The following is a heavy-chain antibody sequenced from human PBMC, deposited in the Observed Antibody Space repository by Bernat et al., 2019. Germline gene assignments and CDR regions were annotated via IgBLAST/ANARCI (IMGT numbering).Heavy chain of an antibody. Sequence: EVQLVESGGGLVKPGGSLRLSCAASGFTFSNAWMNWVRQAPGKGLEWVGRIKSKTDGGTTDYAAPVKGRFTISRDDSKNTLYLQMNSLRAEDTAVYYCARAEVDYYDSSGYYYFDYWGQGTLVTVSS. CDR2: IKSKTDGGTT. CDR1: GFTFSNAW. CDR3: ARAEVDYYDSSGYYYFDY. J-gene: IGHJ4*02. V-gene: IGHV3-15*07. D-gene: IGHD3-22*01.